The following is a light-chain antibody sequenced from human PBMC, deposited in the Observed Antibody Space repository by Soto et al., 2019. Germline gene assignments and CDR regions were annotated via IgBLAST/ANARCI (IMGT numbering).Light chain of an antibody. CDR1: QGIRNV. J-gene: IGKJ4*02. CDR3: IHHHTFQWP. V-gene: IGKV1-17*01. Sequence: DIQRTHSPSSLSASVGDRVAITCRASQGIRNVLGWYQQKPGKAPKRLIYAASSLQSGVPSRFRGSGSGKALTLTISSLQPEDFATYFSIHHHTFQWPFVRGTKVDIX. CDR2: AAS.